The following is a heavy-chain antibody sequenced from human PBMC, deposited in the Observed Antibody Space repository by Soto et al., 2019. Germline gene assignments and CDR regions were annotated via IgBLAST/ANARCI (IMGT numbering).Heavy chain of an antibody. Sequence: PGESLKISCKGSGYSFTSYWIAWVRQMPGKGLEWMGRIDPSDSYTNYSPSFQGHVTISADKSISTAYLQWSSLKASDTAMYYCARRTYGSGHYYYYGMDVWGQGTTVTVS. CDR3: ARRTYGSGHYYYYGMDV. J-gene: IGHJ6*02. V-gene: IGHV5-10-1*01. D-gene: IGHD3-10*01. CDR1: GYSFTSYW. CDR2: IDPSDSYT.